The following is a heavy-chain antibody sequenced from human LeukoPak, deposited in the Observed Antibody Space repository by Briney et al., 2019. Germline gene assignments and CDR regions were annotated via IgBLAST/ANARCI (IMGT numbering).Heavy chain of an antibody. CDR2: INSDVIST. V-gene: IGHV3-74*01. CDR1: GFTFSSYW. Sequence: PGGSLRLSCAASGFTFSSYWMHWVRQAPGKGLVWVSRINSDVISTSYADSVKGRFTISKDNAKNTLYLQMNSLRGDDTAVYYCAKGGATVIDYWGQGALVTVSS. J-gene: IGHJ4*02. CDR3: AKGGATVIDY. D-gene: IGHD4-17*01.